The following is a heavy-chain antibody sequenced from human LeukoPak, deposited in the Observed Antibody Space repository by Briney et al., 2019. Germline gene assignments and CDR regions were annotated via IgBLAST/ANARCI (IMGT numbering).Heavy chain of an antibody. V-gene: IGHV4-39*01. D-gene: IGHD3-10*01. J-gene: IGHJ5*02. Sequence: SETLSLTCTVSGGSISSSSYNWGWIRQPPGKGLEWIGSIYYDGSTYYNPSLKSRVTISVDTSKNQFSLRLSSVTAADTAAYYCARVHLQIWFGELSWFDPWGQGTLVTVSS. CDR2: IYYDGST. CDR1: GGSISSSSYN. CDR3: ARVHLQIWFGELSWFDP.